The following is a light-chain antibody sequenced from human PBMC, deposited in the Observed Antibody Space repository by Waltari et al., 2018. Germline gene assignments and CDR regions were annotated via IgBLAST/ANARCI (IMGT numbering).Light chain of an antibody. CDR1: QSVLNSTNDKKF. V-gene: IGKV4-1*01. CDR3: QQYETTPWT. Sequence: DIVMTQFPDSLAVSLCERATINCTSSQSVLNSTNDKKFLAWYQQKPGQPPRALIYLASTRESGVPARFSGSGSGTDVTLTISSLQAEDVAVYFCQQYETTPWTFGQGTKVEIK. CDR2: LAS. J-gene: IGKJ1*01.